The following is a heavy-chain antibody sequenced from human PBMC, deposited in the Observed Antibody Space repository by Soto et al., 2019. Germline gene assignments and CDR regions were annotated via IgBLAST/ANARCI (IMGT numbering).Heavy chain of an antibody. CDR2: LNTYGNT. CDR3: ARTYCTTTACQAHGIDV. Sequence: SETLSLTCTVSGGSISSYRWSWIRQPAGKGLEWIGRLNTYGNTHYNPSLKSRVTISVDTSGNQFSLKLSSVTAADTAVYFCARTYCTTTACQAHGIDVWGQGTTVTVSS. J-gene: IGHJ6*02. D-gene: IGHD4-4*01. V-gene: IGHV4-4*07. CDR1: GGSISSYR.